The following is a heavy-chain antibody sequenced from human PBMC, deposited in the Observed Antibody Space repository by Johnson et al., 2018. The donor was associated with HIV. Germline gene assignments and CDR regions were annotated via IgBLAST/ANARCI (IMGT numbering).Heavy chain of an antibody. CDR1: GFTFRDHY. D-gene: IGHD1-1*01. CDR3: ARGGIIHDAFDI. CDR2: INWNGGST. J-gene: IGHJ3*02. V-gene: IGHV3-20*04. Sequence: VQLVESGGGVVRPGGSLRLSCAASGFTFRDHYMSWVRQAPGKGLEWVSGINWNGGSTGYADSVKGRFTISRDNAKNSLYLQMNSLRVEETAVYYCARGGIIHDAFDIWGQGTMVTVSS.